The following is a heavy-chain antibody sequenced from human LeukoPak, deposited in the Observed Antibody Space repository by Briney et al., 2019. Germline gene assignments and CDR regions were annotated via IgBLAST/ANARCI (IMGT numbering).Heavy chain of an antibody. CDR3: AREVNNWNYALLDY. D-gene: IGHD1-7*01. J-gene: IGHJ4*02. Sequence: GRSLRLSCAASGFTFSSYAMHWVRQAPGKGLEWVAVISYDGSNKYYADSVKGRFTISRDNSKNTLYLKMNSLRAEDTAVYYCAREVNNWNYALLDYWGQGTLVTVSS. CDR1: GFTFSSYA. CDR2: ISYDGSNK. V-gene: IGHV3-30-3*01.